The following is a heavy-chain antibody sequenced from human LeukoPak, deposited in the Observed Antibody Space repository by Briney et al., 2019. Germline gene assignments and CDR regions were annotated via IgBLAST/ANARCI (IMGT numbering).Heavy chain of an antibody. D-gene: IGHD3-22*01. Sequence: SVKVSCKASGGTFISYAISWVRQAPGQGLEWMGGIIPIFGKANYAQKFQGRVTITADESTSTAYMELSSLRSEDTAVYYCARAVITMTHFDYWGQGTLVTVSS. CDR3: ARAVITMTHFDY. CDR2: IIPIFGKA. CDR1: GGTFISYA. V-gene: IGHV1-69*01. J-gene: IGHJ4*02.